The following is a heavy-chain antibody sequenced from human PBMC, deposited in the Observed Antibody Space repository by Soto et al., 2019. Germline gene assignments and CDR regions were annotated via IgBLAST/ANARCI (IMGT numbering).Heavy chain of an antibody. V-gene: IGHV3-30-3*01. D-gene: IGHD3-10*02. J-gene: IGHJ4*02. CDR3: ACSRSGAVPDSLGF. CDR1: GFSFSRFA. CDR2: ISKDGSVI. Sequence: QVQLVESGGGVVQPGGSLRLSCAASGFSFSRFAIHWVRQAPGKGLEWVAVISKDGSVIYYADSVKGRFTISRDNSKSSLFLQVNSLTSEDTAVYHCACSRSGAVPDSLGFWGQGTLVTVSS.